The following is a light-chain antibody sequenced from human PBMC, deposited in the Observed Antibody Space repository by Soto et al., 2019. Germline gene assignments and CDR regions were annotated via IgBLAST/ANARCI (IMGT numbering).Light chain of an antibody. V-gene: IGKV3-11*01. CDR3: QQCVNWPLLT. CDR2: DAS. CDR1: QTINNY. J-gene: IGKJ4*01. Sequence: EIVLTQSPATLSLSPGERATLSCRASQTINNYLAWYQQKPGQAPRLLIYDASNRATGIPARFSGSGSGTDFTLTISSLEPEDFAVYYCQQCVNWPLLTLGGGTKVELK.